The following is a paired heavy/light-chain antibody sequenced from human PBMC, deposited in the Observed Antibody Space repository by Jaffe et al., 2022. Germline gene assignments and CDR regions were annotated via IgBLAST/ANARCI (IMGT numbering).Heavy chain of an antibody. J-gene: IGHJ3*01. V-gene: IGHV4-38-2*01. CDR2: TRYYYGNT. CDR1: GHSISGAYY. D-gene: IGHD3-10*01. CDR3: ARPNYYGSGNYRDAFDV. Sequence: QVQLQESGPGLVKPSETLSLTCAVSGHSISGAYYWGWIRQSPGKGLEWIASTRYYYGNTHYNPSLQSRVTISVDTSKNQFSLELTSVTAADTAVYYCARPNYYGSGNYRDAFDVWGQGIMVTVSS.
Light chain of an antibody. Sequence: QSALTQPASVSGSPGQSITISCTGTNSDIGGYALVSWYQHHPGKAPKLIIYEVTKRPSGVSNRFSGSKSGDTASLTISGLQDEDEADYHCCSYAGSSIYVFGTGTKVTVL. CDR1: NSDIGGYAL. CDR3: CSYAGSSIYV. V-gene: IGLV2-23*02. CDR2: EVT. J-gene: IGLJ1*01.